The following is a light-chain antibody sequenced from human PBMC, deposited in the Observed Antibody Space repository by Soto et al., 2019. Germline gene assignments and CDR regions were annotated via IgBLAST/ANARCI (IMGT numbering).Light chain of an antibody. CDR3: QQYNIWPPEVT. V-gene: IGKV3-15*01. CDR1: QSVGRD. Sequence: EKVMTQSPATLSVSPGERATLSCRASQSVGRDLAWYQQKPGQTPRHLIYGASTRAAGVPVRFSGSGSGTDFNLTISSLQSEDFAVYYCQQYNIWPPEVTFGPGTKVDIK. CDR2: GAS. J-gene: IGKJ3*01.